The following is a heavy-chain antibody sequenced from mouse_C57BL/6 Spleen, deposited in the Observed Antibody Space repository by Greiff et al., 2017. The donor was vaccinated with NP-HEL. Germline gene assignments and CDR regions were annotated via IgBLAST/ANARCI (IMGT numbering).Heavy chain of an antibody. D-gene: IGHD1-1*01. CDR1: GYTFTSYW. CDR2: IDPNSGGT. CDR3: ATGATVNYVDD. V-gene: IGHV1-72*01. J-gene: IGHJ2*01. Sequence: VQLQQSGAELVKPGASVKLSCKASGYTFTSYWMLWVKQRPGRGLEWIGRIDPNSGGTKYNEKFKSKSKLTVDKPSSTASMQLSSLTSEDSAVYYCATGATVNYVDDWGQGTTLTVSS.